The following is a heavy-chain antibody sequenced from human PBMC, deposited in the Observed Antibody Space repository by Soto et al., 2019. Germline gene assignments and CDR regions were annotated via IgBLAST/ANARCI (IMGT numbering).Heavy chain of an antibody. D-gene: IGHD6-25*01. J-gene: IGHJ2*01. Sequence: VQLLGSGGGLIQPGGSLRLSCAASGFTFSSDGMHWFRQAPGKGLEWVAIISSDGNNQYYGESVKGRFTISRDNSKNTLYLQMNSLRAEDTAVYYCAKGGGDSSAFEIWGRGTLVTVSS. CDR3: AKGGGDSSAFEI. CDR2: ISSDGNNQ. V-gene: IGHV3-30*18. CDR1: GFTFSSDG.